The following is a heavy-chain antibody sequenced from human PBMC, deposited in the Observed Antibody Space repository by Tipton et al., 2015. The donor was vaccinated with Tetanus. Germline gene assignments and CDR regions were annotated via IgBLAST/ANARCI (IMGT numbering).Heavy chain of an antibody. Sequence: TLSLTCTVSGGSISGYYWSWIRQPPGKGLEWIGYIYYSGSTNYNPSLKSRVTISVDTSKNQFSLKLSSVTAADTAVYYCARAGGGSWGNFDYWGQGTPVTVSS. J-gene: IGHJ4*02. CDR1: GGSISGYY. CDR3: ARAGGGSWGNFDY. V-gene: IGHV4-59*01. D-gene: IGHD6-13*01. CDR2: IYYSGST.